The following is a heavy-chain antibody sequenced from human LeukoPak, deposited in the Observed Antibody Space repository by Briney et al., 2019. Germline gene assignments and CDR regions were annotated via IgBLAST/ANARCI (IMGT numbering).Heavy chain of an antibody. CDR3: AGLLDYGDYGDAFDI. CDR1: GGCISSYY. J-gene: IGHJ3*02. Sequence: PSETLSLTCTVSGGCISSYYWSWIRQPPGKGLEWIGYIYYSGSTNYNPSLKSRVTISVDTSKNQFSLKLSSVTAADTAVYYCAGLLDYGDYGDAFDIWGQGTMVTVSS. D-gene: IGHD4-17*01. V-gene: IGHV4-59*08. CDR2: IYYSGST.